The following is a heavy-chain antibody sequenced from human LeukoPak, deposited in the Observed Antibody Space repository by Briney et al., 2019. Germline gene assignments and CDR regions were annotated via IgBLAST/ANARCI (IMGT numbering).Heavy chain of an antibody. CDR1: GFTFSSYG. CDR3: AKDGVEWELLYGRGYYFDY. D-gene: IGHD1-26*01. Sequence: GGSLRLSCAASGFTFSSYGMHWVRQAPGKGLEWVAFIRYDGSNKYYADSVKGRFTISRDNSKNTLYLQMNSLRAEDTAVYYCAKDGVEWELLYGRGYYFDYWGQGTLVTVSS. V-gene: IGHV3-30*02. CDR2: IRYDGSNK. J-gene: IGHJ4*02.